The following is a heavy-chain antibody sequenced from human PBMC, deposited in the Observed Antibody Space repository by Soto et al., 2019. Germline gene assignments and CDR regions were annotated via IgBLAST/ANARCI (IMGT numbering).Heavy chain of an antibody. V-gene: IGHV1-69*12. Sequence: QVQLVQSGAELKKPGSSVKVSCKASGGTFRLYGISWVRQAPGQGLEWMGGIIPIFGKPNYSQKFQDRVTITADESTSTVYMELSSLRPEDTAVYYCARDLWRDAECISTSCYYNWFDPWGQGTLVTVSS. CDR3: ARDLWRDAECISTSCYYNWFDP. J-gene: IGHJ5*02. CDR2: IIPIFGKP. D-gene: IGHD2-2*01. CDR1: GGTFRLYG.